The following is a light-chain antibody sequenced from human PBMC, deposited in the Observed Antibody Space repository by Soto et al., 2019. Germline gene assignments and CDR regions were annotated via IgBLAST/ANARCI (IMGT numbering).Light chain of an antibody. CDR1: HSVNSH. CDR3: QQYYNWPRT. Sequence: MMMTQSPATLSVSPGARVTLSCRTSHSVNSHVAWYQQKPGQAPRLLLYGASTRATGIPVRFSGSGSGTEFTLTINSLQAEDCAVYYCQQYYNWPRTFGQGTRLEIK. J-gene: IGKJ5*01. CDR2: GAS. V-gene: IGKV3-15*01.